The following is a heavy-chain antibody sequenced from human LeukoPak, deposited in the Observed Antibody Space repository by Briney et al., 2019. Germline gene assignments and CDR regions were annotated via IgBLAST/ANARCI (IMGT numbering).Heavy chain of an antibody. D-gene: IGHD2-15*01. V-gene: IGHV1-2*02. CDR2: VSPDNGDT. J-gene: IGHJ5*02. Sequence: ASVKVSCKASGNTFTDYYMHWVRQAPGQGLEWMGWVSPDNGDTNYAQKFQGRVTMTRDTSIRTVFMELSRLTSDDTAFYYCARVRGYAWGQGTLVAVSS. CDR3: ARVRGYA. CDR1: GNTFTDYY.